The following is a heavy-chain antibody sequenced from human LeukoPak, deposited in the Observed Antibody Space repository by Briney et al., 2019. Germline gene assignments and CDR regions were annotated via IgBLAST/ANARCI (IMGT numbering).Heavy chain of an antibody. D-gene: IGHD3-22*01. CDR2: ISYDGSNK. Sequence: GGSLRLSCAASGFTFKNYAMYWVRQAPGKGLEWVAVISYDGSNKYYADSVKGRFTISRDNSKNTLYLQMNSLRAEDTAVYYCAKDRGYYDSSGYYYFWSDYYYMDVWGKGTTVTISS. J-gene: IGHJ6*03. CDR3: AKDRGYYDSSGYYYFWSDYYYMDV. V-gene: IGHV3-30*18. CDR1: GFTFKNYA.